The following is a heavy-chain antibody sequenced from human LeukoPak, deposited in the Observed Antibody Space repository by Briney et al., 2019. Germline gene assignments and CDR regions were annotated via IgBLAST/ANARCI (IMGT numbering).Heavy chain of an antibody. D-gene: IGHD5-12*01. V-gene: IGHV3-23*01. CDR1: GFTFAPYI. Sequence: GGSLRLSCAASGFTFAPYIVSWVRQAPGKGLQWVSAISAGGTATYHADSVKGRFTISRDDSNNMLYLQMNSLRDEDTATYFCAKGGYIGYNGLFDIWGQGTTVTVSS. CDR3: AKGGYIGYNGLFDI. CDR2: ISAGGTAT. J-gene: IGHJ3*02.